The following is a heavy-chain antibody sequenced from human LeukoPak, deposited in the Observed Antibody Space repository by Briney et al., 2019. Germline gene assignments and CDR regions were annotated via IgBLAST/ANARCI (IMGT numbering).Heavy chain of an antibody. CDR1: GYSFTSYW. D-gene: IGHD3-3*01. J-gene: IGHJ5*02. Sequence: GESLKISCKGSGYSFTSYWIGWVRQMPGKGLEWMGSIYPGDSDTRYSPSFQGQVTISADKSISTAYLQWSSLKASDTAMYYCARHTHYDFWSGYSNWFDPWGQGTLVTVSS. CDR2: IYPGDSDT. V-gene: IGHV5-51*01. CDR3: ARHTHYDFWSGYSNWFDP.